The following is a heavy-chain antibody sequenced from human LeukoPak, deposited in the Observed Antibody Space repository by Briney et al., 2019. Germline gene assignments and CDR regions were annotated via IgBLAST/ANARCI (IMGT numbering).Heavy chain of an antibody. V-gene: IGHV5-10-1*01. D-gene: IGHD2-21*02. J-gene: IGHJ4*02. CDR3: ARRLASCGGDCYSFDY. CDR2: IAPSDSYT. CDR1: GCSFTTYW. Sequence: GASLRISCKGSGCSFTTYWISWVRQMPGKGLEWMGRIAPSDSYTYYSPSFQGHVTISADKSINTAYLQWTSLRASDTAMYYCARRLASCGGDCYSFDYWGQGTLVTVSS.